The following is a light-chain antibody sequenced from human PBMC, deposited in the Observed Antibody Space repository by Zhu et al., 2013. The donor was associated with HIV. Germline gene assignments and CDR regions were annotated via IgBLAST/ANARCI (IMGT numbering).Light chain of an antibody. CDR2: DNN. J-gene: IGLJ3*02. CDR1: TSNIGTSF. V-gene: IGLV1-51*01. Sequence: QSVLTQPPSVSAAPGQRVTISCSGSTSNIGTSFVSWYQQVPGAAPKLLIYDNNKRPSGIPDRFSASKSGTSATLGITGLQTGDEADYYCGTWDSSLTAVFGGGTRLIVL. CDR3: GTWDSSLTAV.